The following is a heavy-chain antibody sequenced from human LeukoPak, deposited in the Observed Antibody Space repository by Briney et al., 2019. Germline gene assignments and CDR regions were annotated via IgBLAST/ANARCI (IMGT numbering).Heavy chain of an antibody. CDR1: GFTFDKYF. D-gene: IGHD5-24*01. V-gene: IGHV3-21*01. Sequence: GGSLRLSCATSGFTFDKYFIHWVRQAPGKGLDWVSSISGTSTYIDYTDSVKGRLTISRDNAKNSLYLQMNSLRVEDTAVYYCVRDHQLRDPGCWGQGTLVTVSS. CDR3: VRDHQLRDPGC. CDR2: ISGTSTYI. J-gene: IGHJ4*02.